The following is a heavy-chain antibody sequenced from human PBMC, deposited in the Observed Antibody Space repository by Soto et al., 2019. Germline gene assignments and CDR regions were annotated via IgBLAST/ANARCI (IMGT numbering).Heavy chain of an antibody. CDR2: ITRDGSST. J-gene: IGHJ4*02. CDR3: ARGANGYYYFDY. D-gene: IGHD5-18*01. Sequence: EVQLVESGGGLVQPGGSLRLSCAASGFSLSDYWMHWVRRAPGEGLVWLSRITRDGSSTNYADSVKGRFTISRDNAKNTLYLQVNSLRGGDTAVYYCARGANGYYYFDYWGQGTLVTVSS. V-gene: IGHV3-74*01. CDR1: GFSLSDYW.